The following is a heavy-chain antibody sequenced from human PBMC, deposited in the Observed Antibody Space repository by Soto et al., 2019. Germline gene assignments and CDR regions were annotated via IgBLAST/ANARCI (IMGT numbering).Heavy chain of an antibody. J-gene: IGHJ5*02. Sequence: PGGSLRLSCAASGFAFDDYPMHWVRQAPGKGLEWVSGISWNSANIGYADSVKGRFTISRDNAKNSVYLQMDSLRVEDTAVYYCAREGALKPFSSWGQGALVTVSS. CDR2: ISWNSANI. V-gene: IGHV3-9*01. CDR1: GFAFDDYP. CDR3: AREGALKPFSS.